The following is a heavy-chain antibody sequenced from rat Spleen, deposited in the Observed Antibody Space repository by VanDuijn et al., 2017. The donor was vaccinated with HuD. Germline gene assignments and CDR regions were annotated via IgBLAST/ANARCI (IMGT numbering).Heavy chain of an antibody. D-gene: IGHD1-8*01. CDR2: ISYDGGST. CDR1: GFTFSDFY. V-gene: IGHV5-20*01. J-gene: IGHJ4*01. CDR3: TTNLYSSYPHYYVMDA. Sequence: EVQLVESDGGLVQPGRSLKLSCEASGFTFSDFYMAWVRQAPKKGLEWVAYISYDGGSTYYRDSVKGRFTISRDNAKSTLYLQMDSLRSEDTATYYCTTNLYSSYPHYYVMDAWGQGASVTVSS.